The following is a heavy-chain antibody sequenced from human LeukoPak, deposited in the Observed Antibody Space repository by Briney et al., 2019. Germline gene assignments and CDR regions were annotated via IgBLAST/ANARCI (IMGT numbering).Heavy chain of an antibody. V-gene: IGHV3-74*01. J-gene: IGHJ6*02. D-gene: IGHD1-26*01. CDR1: GFTFSSHW. CDR2: INTDGSGT. CDR3: ARAAGSALYYNYGMDV. Sequence: PGGSLRLSCAASGFTFSSHWMHWVRQAPGKGLVWVSRINTDGSGTDYADSVKGRFTISRDNAKNTLYLQMNSLRAEDTAVYYCARAAGSALYYNYGMDVWGQGTSVTVSS.